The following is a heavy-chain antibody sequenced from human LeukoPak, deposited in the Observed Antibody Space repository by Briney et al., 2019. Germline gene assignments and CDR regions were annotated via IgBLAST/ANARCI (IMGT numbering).Heavy chain of an antibody. V-gene: IGHV1-8*02. CDR3: ARARRGSGYYYFDY. Sequence: ASVTVSCKASGYTFTSYYMHWVRQATGQGLEWMGWMNPNSGNTGYAQKFQGRVTMTRNTSISTAYMELSSLRSEGTAVYYCARARRGSGYYYFDYWGLGTLVTVSS. CDR1: GYTFTSYY. J-gene: IGHJ4*02. CDR2: MNPNSGNT. D-gene: IGHD3-22*01.